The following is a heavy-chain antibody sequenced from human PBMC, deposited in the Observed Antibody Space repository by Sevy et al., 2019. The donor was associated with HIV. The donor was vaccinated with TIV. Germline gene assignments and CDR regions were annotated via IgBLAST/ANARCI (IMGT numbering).Heavy chain of an antibody. CDR1: GFTFSSYG. V-gene: IGHV3-30*18. CDR3: AKESTNRYYDFWSGYTNYYGMDV. Sequence: GGSLRLSCAASGFTFSSYGMHWVRQAPGKGLEWVVVISYDGSNKYYADSVKGRFTISRDNSKNTLYLQMNSLRAEDTAVYYCAKESTNRYYDFWSGYTNYYGMDVWGQGTTVTVSS. CDR2: ISYDGSNK. J-gene: IGHJ6*02. D-gene: IGHD3-3*01.